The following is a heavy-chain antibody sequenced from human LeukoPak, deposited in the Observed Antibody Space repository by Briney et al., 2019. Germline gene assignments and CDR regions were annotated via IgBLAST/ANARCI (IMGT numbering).Heavy chain of an antibody. V-gene: IGHV3-30-3*01. CDR3: ARGDSAMVIDY. CDR1: GFTFSSYA. CDR2: ISYDGSNK. D-gene: IGHD5-18*01. J-gene: IGHJ4*02. Sequence: PGGSLRLSCAASGFTFSSYAMHWVRQAPGKGLEWVAVISYDGSNKYYADSVKGRFTISKDNSKSTLYLQMNSLRVEDTAVYYCARGDSAMVIDYWGQGTLVTVSS.